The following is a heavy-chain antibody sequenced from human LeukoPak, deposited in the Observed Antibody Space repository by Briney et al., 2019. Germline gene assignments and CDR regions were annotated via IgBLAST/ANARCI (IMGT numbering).Heavy chain of an antibody. CDR3: ARLPRNYRAPDY. CDR2: INPNSGGT. Sequence: ASVKVSCKASGYTFTGYYMHWVRQAPGQGLEWMGRINPNSGGTNYAQKFQGRVTMTRDTSISTAYMELSRPRSDDTAVYYCARLPRNYRAPDYWGQGTLVTVSS. D-gene: IGHD1-7*01. V-gene: IGHV1-2*06. J-gene: IGHJ4*02. CDR1: GYTFTGYY.